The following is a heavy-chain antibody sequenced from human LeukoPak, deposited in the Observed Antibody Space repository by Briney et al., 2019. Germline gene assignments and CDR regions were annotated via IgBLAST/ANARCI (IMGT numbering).Heavy chain of an antibody. CDR3: AREVDSGSDV. Sequence: PSETLSLTCTVSGGSISSSSYYWGWIRQPPGKGLEWIGSIYYSGSTYYNPSLKSRVTISVDTSKNQFSLKLSSVTPEDTAVYYCAREVDSGSDVWGKGTTVTVSS. J-gene: IGHJ6*04. D-gene: IGHD3-10*01. V-gene: IGHV4-39*02. CDR2: IYYSGST. CDR1: GGSISSSSYY.